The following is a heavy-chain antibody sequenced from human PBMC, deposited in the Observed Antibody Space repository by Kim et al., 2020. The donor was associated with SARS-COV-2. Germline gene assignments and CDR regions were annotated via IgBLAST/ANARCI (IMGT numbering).Heavy chain of an antibody. D-gene: IGHD1-26*01. Sequence: SETLSLTCSVSGVSVSSSSDYWGWIRQPQGKGLEWIATIYESGSTYFDPSLKSRVTISIDKSQNQFSLRLRSVTAADAAVYYCARPRVGTSTGFDFWGQG. CDR3: ARPRVGTSTGFDF. CDR2: IYESGST. V-gene: IGHV4-39*01. CDR1: GVSVSSSSDY. J-gene: IGHJ4*02.